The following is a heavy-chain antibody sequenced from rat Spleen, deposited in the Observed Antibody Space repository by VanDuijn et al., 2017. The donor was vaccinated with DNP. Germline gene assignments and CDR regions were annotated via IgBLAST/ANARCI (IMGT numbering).Heavy chain of an antibody. CDR2: ISSGGST. CDR3: TRDNYYAMDA. D-gene: IGHD1-10*01. J-gene: IGHJ4*01. CDR1: GFSLTSYG. V-gene: IGHV2S12*01. Sequence: QVQLKESGPGLVQPSQTLSLTCTVSGFSLTSYGVSWVRQPPGKGLEWIAAISSGGSTYYNSALKSRLSISRDTSNSQVFLKMNSLQTEDTAIYFCTRDNYYAMDAWGQGTSVTVSS.